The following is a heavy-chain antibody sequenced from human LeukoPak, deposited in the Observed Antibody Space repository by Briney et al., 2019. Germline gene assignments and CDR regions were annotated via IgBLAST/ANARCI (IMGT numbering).Heavy chain of an antibody. V-gene: IGHV4-59*01. CDR2: IYYSGST. D-gene: IGHD3-10*01. J-gene: IGHJ6*04. CDR3: ARDQSVRGADYGMDV. Sequence: SETLSLTCTVSGGSINSYYWSWIRRPPGKGLEWIGYIYYSGSTNYNPSLKSRVTISVDTSKNQFSLKLSSVTAADTAVYYCARDQSVRGADYGMDVWGKGTTVTVSS. CDR1: GGSINSYY.